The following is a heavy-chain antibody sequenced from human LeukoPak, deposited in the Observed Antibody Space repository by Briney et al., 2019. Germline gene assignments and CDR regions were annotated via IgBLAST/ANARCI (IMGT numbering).Heavy chain of an antibody. CDR3: ARLLVIVAAPPDYYYYYMDV. CDR2: IYYSGST. V-gene: IGHV4-39*01. D-gene: IGHD3-22*01. J-gene: IGHJ6*03. CDR1: GGSISSSSYY. Sequence: SETLSLTCTVSGGSISSSSYYWGWIRQPPGKGLEWIGSIYYSGSTYYNPSLKSRVTISVDTSKNQFSLKLSSVTAADTAVYYCARLLVIVAAPPDYYYYYMDVWGKGTTVTVSS.